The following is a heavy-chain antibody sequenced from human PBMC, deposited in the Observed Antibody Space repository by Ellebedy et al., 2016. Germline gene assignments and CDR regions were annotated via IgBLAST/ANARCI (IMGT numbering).Heavy chain of an antibody. D-gene: IGHD2-15*01. CDR3: AKSIVVVVAATPLYYYYYGMDV. V-gene: IGHV3-23*01. J-gene: IGHJ6*02. CDR2: ISGSGGST. Sequence: GESLKISXAASGFTFSSYAMSWVRQAPGKGLEWVSAISGSGGSTYYADSVKGRFTISRDNSKNTLYLQMNSLRAEDTAVYYCAKSIVVVVAATPLYYYYYGMDVWGQGTTVTVSS. CDR1: GFTFSSYA.